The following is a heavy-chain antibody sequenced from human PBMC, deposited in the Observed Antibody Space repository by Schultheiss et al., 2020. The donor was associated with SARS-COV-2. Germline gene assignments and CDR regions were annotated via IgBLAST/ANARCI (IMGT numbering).Heavy chain of an antibody. V-gene: IGHV5-10-1*01. CDR3: ARHASDRYYYYYGMDV. Sequence: KVSCKGSGYSFSSYWISWVRQMPGKGLEWMGRIDPSDSYTNYSPSFQGHVTISADKSISTAYLQWSSLKASDTAMYYCARHASDRYYYYYGMDVWGQGTTVTVSS. D-gene: IGHD3-16*01. CDR2: IDPSDSYT. J-gene: IGHJ6*02. CDR1: GYSFSSYW.